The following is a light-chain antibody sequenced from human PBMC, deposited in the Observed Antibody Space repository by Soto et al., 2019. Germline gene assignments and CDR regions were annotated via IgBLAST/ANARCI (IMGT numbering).Light chain of an antibody. CDR3: QQYKNWYT. Sequence: IVMTQSPATLSVSPGERVTLSCRASQSIGYSLAWYQQKPGQAPRLLIQGASNRATGIPVRFSSSGSGTEFTLTISSLQSEDFAVYYCQQYKNWYTFGQGTKLEIK. J-gene: IGKJ2*01. CDR1: QSIGYS. CDR2: GAS. V-gene: IGKV3-15*01.